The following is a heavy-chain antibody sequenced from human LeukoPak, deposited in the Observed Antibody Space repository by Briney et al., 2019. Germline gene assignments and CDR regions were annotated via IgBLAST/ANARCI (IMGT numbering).Heavy chain of an antibody. V-gene: IGHV3-33*06. CDR2: IWYDGSNK. J-gene: IGHJ4*02. D-gene: IGHD1-26*01. CDR3: AKETGSYHASLDY. CDR1: GFTFSSYA. Sequence: PGRSLRLSCAASGFTFSSYAMHWVRQAPGKGLEWVAVIWYDGSNKYYADSVEGRFTISRDNPQNTLYLQMNSLRAEDTAVYYCAKETGSYHASLDYWGQGTLVTVSS.